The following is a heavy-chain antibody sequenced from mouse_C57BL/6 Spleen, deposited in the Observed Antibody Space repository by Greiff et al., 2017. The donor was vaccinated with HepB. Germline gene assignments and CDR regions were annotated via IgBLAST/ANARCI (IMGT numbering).Heavy chain of an antibody. CDR3: ARSYSNYVGY. Sequence: VQLQQPGAELVRPGSSVKLSCKASGYTFTSYWMHWVKQRPIQGLEWIGNIDPSDSETHYNQKFKDKATLTVDKSSSTAYMQLSSLTSEDSAVYYCARSYSNYVGYWGQGTTLTVSS. V-gene: IGHV1-52*01. J-gene: IGHJ2*01. D-gene: IGHD2-5*01. CDR1: GYTFTSYW. CDR2: IDPSDSET.